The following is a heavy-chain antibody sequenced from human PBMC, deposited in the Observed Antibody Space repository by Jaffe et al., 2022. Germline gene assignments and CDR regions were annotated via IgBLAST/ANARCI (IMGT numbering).Heavy chain of an antibody. D-gene: IGHD3-22*01. V-gene: IGHV3-43D*04. CDR1: GFTFDDYA. J-gene: IGHJ6*03. Sequence: EVQLVESGGVVVQPGGSLRLSCAASGFTFDDYAMHWVRQAPGKGLEWVSLISWDGGSTYYADSVKGRFTISRDNSKNSLYLQMNSLRAEDTALYYCAKDIGSGYYYMDVWGKGTTVTVSS. CDR3: AKDIGSGYYYMDV. CDR2: ISWDGGST.